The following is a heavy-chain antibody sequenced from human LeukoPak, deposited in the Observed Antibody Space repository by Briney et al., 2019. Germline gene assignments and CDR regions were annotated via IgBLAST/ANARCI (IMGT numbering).Heavy chain of an antibody. CDR2: IIPILGIA. Sequence: SVKVSCKASGGTFSSYAISWVRQAPGQGLEWMGRIIPILGIANYAQKFQGRVTITADKSTSTTYMELSSLRSEDTAVYYCARGSDVVVVITDNDAFDIWGQGTMVTVSS. D-gene: IGHD3-22*01. CDR1: GGTFSSYA. J-gene: IGHJ3*02. CDR3: ARGSDVVVVITDNDAFDI. V-gene: IGHV1-69*04.